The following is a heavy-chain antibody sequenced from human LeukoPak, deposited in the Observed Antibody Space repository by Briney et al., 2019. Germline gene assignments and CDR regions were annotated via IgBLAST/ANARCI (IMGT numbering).Heavy chain of an antibody. D-gene: IGHD3-9*01. CDR3: AREVRYRSGYMDV. CDR1: GYTFTGYY. Sequence: ASVKVSCKASGYTFTGYYMHWVRQAPGQGLEWMGWINPNSGGTNYAQKFQGRVTMTRDTSISTAYMELSRLRSDYTAVYYCAREVRYRSGYMDVWGKGTTVTVSS. J-gene: IGHJ6*03. V-gene: IGHV1-2*02. CDR2: INPNSGGT.